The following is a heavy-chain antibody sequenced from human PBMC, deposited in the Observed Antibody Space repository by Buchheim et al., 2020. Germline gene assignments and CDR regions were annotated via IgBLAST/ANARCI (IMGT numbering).Heavy chain of an antibody. CDR2: MNPNSGNT. D-gene: IGHD3-3*01. CDR3: VRGHARYYDFWSGYDYYYYMDV. CDR1: GYTFTSYD. V-gene: IGHV1-8*01. J-gene: IGHJ6*03. Sequence: QVQLVQSGAEVKKPGASVKVSCKASGYTFTSYDINWVRQATGQGLEWMGWMNPNSGNTGYAQKFQGRVTMTRNTSISTAYMELSSLRSEDTAVYYCVRGHARYYDFWSGYDYYYYMDVWGKGTT.